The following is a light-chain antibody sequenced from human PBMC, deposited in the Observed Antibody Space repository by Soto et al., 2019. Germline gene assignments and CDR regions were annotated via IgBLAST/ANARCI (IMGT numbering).Light chain of an antibody. CDR3: QQYGSSPYT. V-gene: IGKV3-20*01. CDR1: QSVRNSY. Sequence: EIVLTQSPGTLSLSPGERATLSCRASQSVRNSYLARYQQKPGQAPRLLIYGASGRATGIPDRFSGSGSGTDFTLTISRLEPEDFAVYYCQQYGSSPYTFGQGTKLEI. J-gene: IGKJ2*01. CDR2: GAS.